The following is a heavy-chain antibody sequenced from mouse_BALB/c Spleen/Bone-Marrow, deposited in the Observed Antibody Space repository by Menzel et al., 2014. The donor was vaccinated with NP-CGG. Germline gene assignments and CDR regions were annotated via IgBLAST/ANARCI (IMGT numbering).Heavy chain of an antibody. CDR1: GYAFSSYW. CDR2: MYPGDGDT. Sequence: QVQLQQSGAELVRPGSSVKISCKASGYAFSSYWMNWVKQRPGQGLESLGQMYPGDGDTNYNGKFKCKATLAANKSSSTAYMQLSSLTSEDSAVYFCARQYGNYFDYLGQGSTLTGSS. J-gene: IGHJ2*01. V-gene: IGHV1-80*01. CDR3: ARQYGNYFDY. D-gene: IGHD2-10*02.